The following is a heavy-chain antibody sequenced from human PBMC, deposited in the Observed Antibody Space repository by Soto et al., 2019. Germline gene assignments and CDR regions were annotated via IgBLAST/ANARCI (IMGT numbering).Heavy chain of an antibody. J-gene: IGHJ6*03. D-gene: IGHD3-10*01. CDR2: ISAYNGNT. V-gene: IGHV1-18*01. CDR1: GYTFTSYG. CDR3: ARGRAWFGEIGDYYYYMDV. Sequence: QVQLVQSGAEVKKPGASVKVSCKASGYTFTSYGISWVRQAPGQGLEWMGWISAYNGNTNYAQKLQGRVTMTTDTSTSTAYMELRSLISDYKSVNYCARGRAWFGEIGDYYYYMDVWGKGTTVTVSS.